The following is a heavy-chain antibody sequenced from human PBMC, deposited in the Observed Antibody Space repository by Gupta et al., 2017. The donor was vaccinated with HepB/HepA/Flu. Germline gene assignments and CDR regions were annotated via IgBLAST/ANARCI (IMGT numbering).Heavy chain of an antibody. V-gene: IGHV3-7*01. Sequence: EVQLVESGGGLVQPGGSLRLSCAASGFTFSHYWLSWVRRAPGKGLEWVANINQDGSGKYYVDSVRGRFTISRDNPKNSLYLQMNSLRAEDTAVYYCARIRGYSYGPYYSYMDVWGKGTTVTVSS. J-gene: IGHJ6*03. CDR3: ARIRGYSYGPYYSYMDV. D-gene: IGHD5-18*01. CDR2: INQDGSGK. CDR1: GFTFSHYW.